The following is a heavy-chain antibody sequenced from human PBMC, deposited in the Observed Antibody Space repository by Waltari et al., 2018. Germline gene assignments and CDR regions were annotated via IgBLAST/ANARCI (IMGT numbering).Heavy chain of an antibody. V-gene: IGHV3-48*04. CDR3: ARDRTSSTSYYYYYMDV. CDR1: GFTLSSYK. CDR2: ISSSSSTI. D-gene: IGHD2-2*01. Sequence: EVQLVESGGGLVQPGGSVRLSCAASGFTLSSYKLNRVRQAPGKGLEWVSYISSSSSTIYYADSVKGRFTISIDNAKNSLYLQINSLRAEDTAVYYCARDRTSSTSYYYYYMDVWGKGTTVTVSS. J-gene: IGHJ6*03.